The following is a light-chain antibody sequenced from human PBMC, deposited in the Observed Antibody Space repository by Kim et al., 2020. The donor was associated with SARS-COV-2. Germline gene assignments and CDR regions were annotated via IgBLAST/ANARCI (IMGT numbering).Light chain of an antibody. CDR3: QQYGSSPAT. CDR1: QTVTSNY. Sequence: EIVLTQSPGTLSLSPGERATLSCRASQTVTSNYLAWYQQKPGQAPRLLIYGASSRATGIPDRFSGSGSGTDFTLTISRLEPEDFAVYYCQQYGSSPATFGLGTKVDIK. CDR2: GAS. J-gene: IGKJ1*01. V-gene: IGKV3-20*01.